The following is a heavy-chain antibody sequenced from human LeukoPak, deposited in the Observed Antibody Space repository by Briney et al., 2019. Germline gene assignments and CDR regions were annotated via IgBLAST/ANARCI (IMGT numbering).Heavy chain of an antibody. D-gene: IGHD6-19*01. CDR3: ARGQSLGSYNWFDP. CDR2: INHIGRT. Sequence: SETLSLTCAVYGASFSDYYWSWIRQPPGKGLEWIGEINHIGRTNYNPSPKCRVTISLDTSKQQFSLKLRSVTCEDTAVYYCARGQSLGSYNWFDPWGQGTLVTDSS. J-gene: IGHJ5*02. V-gene: IGHV4-34*01. CDR1: GASFSDYY.